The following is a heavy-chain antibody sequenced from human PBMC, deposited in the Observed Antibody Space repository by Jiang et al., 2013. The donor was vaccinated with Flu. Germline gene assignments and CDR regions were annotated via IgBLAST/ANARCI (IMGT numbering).Heavy chain of an antibody. Sequence: QLFGVWGRLGPAWGVPETLLCSLWSSPSVAMLCTGSARLQGRDWNMFQLLVGNGGSTYYANSVKGRFTISRDNSKNTLYLQMGSLRAEDMAVYSCARVRGAGRYDSSGYSDYWGQGTLVTVSS. J-gene: IGHJ4*02. CDR2: LVGNGGST. D-gene: IGHD3-22*01. CDR1: SSPSVAML. CDR3: ARVRGAGRYDSSGYSDY. V-gene: IGHV3-64*01.